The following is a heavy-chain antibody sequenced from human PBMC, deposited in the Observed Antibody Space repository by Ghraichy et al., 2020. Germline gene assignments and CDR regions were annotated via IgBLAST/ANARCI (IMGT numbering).Heavy chain of an antibody. CDR2: IYYSGST. Sequence: SGTLSLTCTVSGGSISSYYWSWIRQPPGKGLEWIGYIYYSGSTNYNPSLKSRVTISVDTSKNQFSLKLSSVTAADTAVYYCARFDLDYGDKGFDYWGQGTLVTVSS. CDR1: GGSISSYY. V-gene: IGHV4-59*01. D-gene: IGHD4-17*01. CDR3: ARFDLDYGDKGFDY. J-gene: IGHJ4*02.